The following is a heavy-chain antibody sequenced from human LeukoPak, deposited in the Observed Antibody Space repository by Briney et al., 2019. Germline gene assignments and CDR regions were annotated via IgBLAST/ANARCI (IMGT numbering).Heavy chain of an antibody. D-gene: IGHD3-10*01. V-gene: IGHV3-21*01. Sequence: GGSLLLSCAASGFTFSTYTMNWVRPAPGKGLEWVSSISTSSIYIYYADSLKGRFTISRDNAKNSLYLQMSSLRAEDTAMYYCARSLWFGDSNLDYWGQGTLVTVSS. CDR1: GFTFSTYT. J-gene: IGHJ4*02. CDR3: ARSLWFGDSNLDY. CDR2: ISTSSIYI.